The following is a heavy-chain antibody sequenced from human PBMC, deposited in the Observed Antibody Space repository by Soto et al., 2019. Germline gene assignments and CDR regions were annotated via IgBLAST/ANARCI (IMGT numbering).Heavy chain of an antibody. CDR1: GLTVSSNY. CDR2: LYSGGST. Sequence: EVQLVETGGCLIQPGGSLRLSCAASGLTVSSNYMNWVRQAPGKGLEWVSVLYSGGSTHYAGSVKGRFIISRDNSKNTLYLQMNSLRVEDTAVYYCARDRPGDEGDGFDIWGHGTMVTVSS. D-gene: IGHD3-10*01. J-gene: IGHJ3*02. CDR3: ARDRPGDEGDGFDI. V-gene: IGHV3-53*02.